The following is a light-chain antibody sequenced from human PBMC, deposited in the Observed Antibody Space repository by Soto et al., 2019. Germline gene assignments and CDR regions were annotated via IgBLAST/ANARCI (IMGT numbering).Light chain of an antibody. CDR1: QSVSSN. Sequence: EIVMTQSPATLSVSPGERATLSCRASQSVSSNLAWYQQKPGQATRLLIYGASTRATGIPARVSGRGSGTEVTLTISSLQSEDFATYYCLQNSDYPPTFGPGTKVDIK. V-gene: IGKV3-15*01. CDR3: LQNSDYPPT. CDR2: GAS. J-gene: IGKJ3*01.